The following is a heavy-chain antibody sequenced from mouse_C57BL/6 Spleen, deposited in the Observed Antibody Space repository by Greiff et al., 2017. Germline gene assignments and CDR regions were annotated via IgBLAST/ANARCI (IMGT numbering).Heavy chain of an antibody. CDR1: GYTFTSYW. V-gene: IGHV1-64*01. CDR3: ARRITTVVEHWYFDV. CDR2: IHPNSGST. J-gene: IGHJ1*03. D-gene: IGHD1-1*01. Sequence: QVQLQQPGAELVKPGASVKLSCKASGYTFTSYWMHWVKQRPGQGLEWIGMIHPNSGSTNYNEKFKSKATLTVDKSSSTAYMQLSSLTSEDSAVYYCARRITTVVEHWYFDVWGTGTTVTVSS.